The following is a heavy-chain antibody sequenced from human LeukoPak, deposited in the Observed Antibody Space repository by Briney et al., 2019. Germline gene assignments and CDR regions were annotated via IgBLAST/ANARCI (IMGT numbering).Heavy chain of an antibody. CDR3: ARVRSYGQRVYWYFDL. D-gene: IGHD5-18*01. J-gene: IGHJ2*01. CDR1: GGSISGYY. V-gene: IGHV4-59*01. Sequence: SETLSLTCTVSGGSISGYYWSWIRQPPGKGLEWVGYISYSGSTNYNPSLKSRVTISVDTSKNQFSLKLSSVTAADTAVYYCARVRSYGQRVYWYFDLWGRGTLVTVSS. CDR2: ISYSGST.